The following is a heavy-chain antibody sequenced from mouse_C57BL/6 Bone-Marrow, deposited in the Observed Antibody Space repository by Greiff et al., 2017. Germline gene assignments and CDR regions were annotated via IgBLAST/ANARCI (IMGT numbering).Heavy chain of an antibody. Sequence: VQLQQPGAELVRPGSSVKLSCKASGYTFTSYWMDWVKQRPGQGLEWIGNIYPSDSETHYNQKFKDKATLTVDKSSSTAYMQLSSLTSEDSAVYYCARWIDGYSWYFDVWGTGTTVTVSS. J-gene: IGHJ1*03. CDR2: IYPSDSET. D-gene: IGHD2-3*01. CDR1: GYTFTSYW. V-gene: IGHV1-61*01. CDR3: ARWIDGYSWYFDV.